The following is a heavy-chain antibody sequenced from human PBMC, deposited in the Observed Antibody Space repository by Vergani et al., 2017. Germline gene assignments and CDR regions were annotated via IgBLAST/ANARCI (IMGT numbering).Heavy chain of an antibody. V-gene: IGHV4-34*11. D-gene: IGHD6-19*01. J-gene: IGHJ2*01. Sequence: QVQLQQWGAGLLKPSETLSLTCAVYGGSFSGYYWSWIRQPPGKGLEWIGYIYYSGGTNYNPSLKSRVTISVDTSKNQFSLKLSSVTAADTAVYYCARGVGAVAGTNWYFDLWGRGTLVTVSS. CDR2: IYYSGGT. CDR1: GGSFSGYY. CDR3: ARGVGAVAGTNWYFDL.